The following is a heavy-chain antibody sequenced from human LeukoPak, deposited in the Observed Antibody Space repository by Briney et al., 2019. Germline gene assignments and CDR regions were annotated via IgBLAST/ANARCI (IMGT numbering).Heavy chain of an antibody. D-gene: IGHD2-21*01. CDR1: GISFTSYA. Sequence: PWGSLRLSCAASGISFTSYAMNWVRQAPGKGLEWVSGISASGGSTYYADFVKGRFTISRDNSKNMLCLQMSSLRAEDTAVYYCAKATGDTIPKGSSYFDDWGQGTLVTVSS. CDR3: AKATGDTIPKGSSYFDD. CDR2: ISASGGST. J-gene: IGHJ4*02. V-gene: IGHV3-23*01.